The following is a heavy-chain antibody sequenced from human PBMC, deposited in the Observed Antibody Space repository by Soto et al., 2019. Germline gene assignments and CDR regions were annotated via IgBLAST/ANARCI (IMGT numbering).Heavy chain of an antibody. CDR1: GYTFTSYA. Sequence: QVQLVQSGAEVKKPGASVKVSCKASGYTFTSYAMHWVRQAPGQRLEWMGWINAGNGNTKYSQKFQGRVIITRDTSASTVYMQLSNLRSEDTALYYCARAWYQLVSTWFDPWGQGTQVTVSS. V-gene: IGHV1-3*01. CDR3: ARAWYQLVSTWFDP. CDR2: INAGNGNT. D-gene: IGHD2-2*01. J-gene: IGHJ5*02.